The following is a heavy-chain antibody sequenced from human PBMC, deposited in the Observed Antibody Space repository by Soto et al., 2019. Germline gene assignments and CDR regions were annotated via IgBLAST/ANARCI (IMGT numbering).Heavy chain of an antibody. CDR2: IYSGGNT. CDR1: GFIVSSNY. V-gene: IGHV3-53*01. Sequence: LRLSCAASGFIVSSNYMSWVRQAPGKGLEWVSVIYSGGNTYYADSVKGRFTISRDNPKNTLYLQMNSLTAEDTAVYYCARDDYGLDVWGQGTTVTVSS. CDR3: ARDDYGLDV. J-gene: IGHJ6*02.